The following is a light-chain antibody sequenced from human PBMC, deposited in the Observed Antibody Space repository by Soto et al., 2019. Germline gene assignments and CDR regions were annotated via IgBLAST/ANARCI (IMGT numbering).Light chain of an antibody. J-gene: IGLJ3*02. Sequence: QSVLTQPPSASGTPGQGVTISCSGSSPNIGSNYVYWYQQFPGTAPKLLMYNNDKRPSGVPDRFSGSKSGTSASLAISGLRSEDEADYHCAAWDDSLSGWVFGGGTKLTVL. CDR3: AAWDDSLSGWV. CDR1: SPNIGSNY. V-gene: IGLV1-47*02. CDR2: NND.